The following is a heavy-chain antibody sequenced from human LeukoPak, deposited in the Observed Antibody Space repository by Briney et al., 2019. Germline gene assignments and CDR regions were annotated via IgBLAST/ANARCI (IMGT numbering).Heavy chain of an antibody. V-gene: IGHV3-49*03. CDR3: GFSHYYDSSALYYFDY. CDR2: IRGKAYGGTT. D-gene: IGHD3-22*01. J-gene: IGHJ4*02. Sequence: PGGSLRLSCTASGFTFGDYAMSWFRQAPGKGLEWVGFIRGKAYGGTTEYAASVKGRFTISRDDSKSIAYLQMNSLKTEDTAVYYCGFSHYYDSSALYYFDYWGQGTLVTVSS. CDR1: GFTFGDYA.